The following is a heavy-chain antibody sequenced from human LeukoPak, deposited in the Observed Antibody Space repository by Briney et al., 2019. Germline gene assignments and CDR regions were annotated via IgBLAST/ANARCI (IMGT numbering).Heavy chain of an antibody. V-gene: IGHV1-18*01. D-gene: IGHD6-13*01. Sequence: PGASVKVSCMASGYTFTSYGISWVRQAPGQGLEWMGWISAYNGNTNYAQNLQGRVTMTTDTSTTTAYMELRSLRSDDTAVYYCARDAVIAAAGTTGPNWFDPWGQGTLVTVSS. J-gene: IGHJ5*02. CDR1: GYTFTSYG. CDR2: ISAYNGNT. CDR3: ARDAVIAAAGTTGPNWFDP.